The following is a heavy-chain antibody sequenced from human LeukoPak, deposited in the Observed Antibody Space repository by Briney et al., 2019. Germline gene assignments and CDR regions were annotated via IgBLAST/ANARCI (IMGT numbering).Heavy chain of an antibody. V-gene: IGHV3-74*01. Sequence: GGSLRLSCAASGFTFSGYWMHWVRQAPGKGLVWVSHINRDGTATTYADSVKGRFTISRDNAKNSLYLQMNSLRAEDTAVYYCARRGAARLGYGMDVWGQGTTVAVSS. CDR2: INRDGTAT. J-gene: IGHJ6*02. D-gene: IGHD6-6*01. CDR3: ARRGAARLGYGMDV. CDR1: GFTFSGYW.